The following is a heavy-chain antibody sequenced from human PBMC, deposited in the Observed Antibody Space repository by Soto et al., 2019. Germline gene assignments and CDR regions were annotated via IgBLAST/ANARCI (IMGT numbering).Heavy chain of an antibody. J-gene: IGHJ4*02. CDR1: GFSFSTYG. D-gene: IGHD2-8*01. V-gene: IGHV3-64*07. CDR2: ITGNGGSA. CDR3: AGARQPYGAYDY. Sequence: EVQLVESGGALVQPGESLRLSCAASGFSFSTYGMHWVRQAPGKGLEYVSAITGNGGSAYYADSVKGRFTISRDNSKNTLYLQMGSLRAEDMAVYYCAGARQPYGAYDYWGQGTMVTVSS.